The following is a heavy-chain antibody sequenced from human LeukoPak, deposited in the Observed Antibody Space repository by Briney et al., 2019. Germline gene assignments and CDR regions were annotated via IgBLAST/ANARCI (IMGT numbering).Heavy chain of an antibody. CDR3: ARGFVVVTACSWFDP. CDR2: IYTSGST. J-gene: IGHJ5*02. V-gene: IGHV4-61*02. Sequence: SETLSLTCTVSGGSISSGSYYWSWIRQPAGKGLEWIGRIYTSGSTNYNPSLKSRVTISVDTSKNQFSLKLSSVTAADTAVYYCARGFVVVTACSWFDPWGQGTLVTVSS. CDR1: GGSISSGSYY. D-gene: IGHD2-21*02.